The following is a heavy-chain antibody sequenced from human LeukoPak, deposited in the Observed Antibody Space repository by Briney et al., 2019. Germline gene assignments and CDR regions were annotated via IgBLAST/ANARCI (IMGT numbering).Heavy chain of an antibody. V-gene: IGHV4-34*01. CDR2: INHSGST. CDR3: ASLPSGYYFTETDY. D-gene: IGHD3-22*01. Sequence: SETLSLTCAVYGGSFSGYYWSWIRQPPGEGLEWIGEINHSGSTNYNPSLKSRVTISVDTSKNQFSLKLSSVTAADTAVYYCASLPSGYYFTETDYWGQGTLVTVSS. CDR1: GGSFSGYY. J-gene: IGHJ4*02.